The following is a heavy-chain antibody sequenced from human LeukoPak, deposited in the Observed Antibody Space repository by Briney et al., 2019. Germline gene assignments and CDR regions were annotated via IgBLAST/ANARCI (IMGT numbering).Heavy chain of an antibody. CDR2: ISGSGGST. V-gene: IGHV3-23*01. Sequence: GSLRLSCTASGFTFSSHWMTWVRQAPGKGLEWVSAISGSGGSTYYADSVKGRFTISRDNSKNTLYLQMNSLRAEDTAVYYCAKDSRPRWTEYFQHWGQGTLVTVSS. CDR3: AKDSRPRWTEYFQH. D-gene: IGHD1-1*01. CDR1: GFTFSSHW. J-gene: IGHJ1*01.